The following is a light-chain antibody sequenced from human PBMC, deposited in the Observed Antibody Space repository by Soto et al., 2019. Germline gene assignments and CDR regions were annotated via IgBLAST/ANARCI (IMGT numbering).Light chain of an antibody. CDR2: EVT. V-gene: IGLV2-8*01. J-gene: IGLJ1*01. CDR3: CSHAGDNTFV. Sequence: QSALTQPPCASGCPGQSVTISCTGTSSDVGGYNYVSWYQQHPGKAPKLMIYEVTKRPSGVPDRFSGSKSGNTASLTVSGLQAEDEADYFCCSHAGDNTFVFGTGTKVTVL. CDR1: SSDVGGYNY.